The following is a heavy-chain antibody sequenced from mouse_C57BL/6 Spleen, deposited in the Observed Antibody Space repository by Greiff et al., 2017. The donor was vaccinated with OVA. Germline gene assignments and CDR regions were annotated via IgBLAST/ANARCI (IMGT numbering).Heavy chain of an antibody. Sequence: QVQLQQPGAELVKPGASVKLSCKASGYTFTSYWMHWVKQRPGQGLEWIGMIHPNSGSTNYNEKFKSKATLTVDKSSSTAYMQLSSLTSEDSAVYYSARKDKSNWYFDVWGTGTTVTVSS. CDR1: GYTFTSYW. CDR3: ARKDKSNWYFDV. D-gene: IGHD3-3*01. V-gene: IGHV1-64*01. J-gene: IGHJ1*03. CDR2: IHPNSGST.